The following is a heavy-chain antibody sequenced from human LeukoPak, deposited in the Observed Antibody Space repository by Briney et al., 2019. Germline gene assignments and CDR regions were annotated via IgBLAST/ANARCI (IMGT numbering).Heavy chain of an antibody. CDR3: TRGEIDGPDFDQ. V-gene: IGHV1-2*02. J-gene: IGHJ4*02. Sequence: AASVKVSCKASGYIFTAYYMHWVRQAPRQGPEWMGWINGNTGGTNYARKFRGRVTMTRDTSITTAYMEVSGLRSDDTAVYFCTRGEIDGPDFDQWGQGTLVTVSS. D-gene: IGHD5-24*01. CDR1: GYIFTAYY. CDR2: INGNTGGT.